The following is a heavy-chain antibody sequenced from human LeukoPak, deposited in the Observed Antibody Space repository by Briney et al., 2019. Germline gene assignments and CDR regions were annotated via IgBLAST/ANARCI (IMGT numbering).Heavy chain of an antibody. Sequence: ASVKVSCKVSGYTLTELSMHWVRQAPGKGLEWMGGFDPEDGETIYAQKFQGRVTMTEDTSTDTAYMELSSLRSEDTAVYYCAIDLGPIFGVTSDLDIWGQGTMVTVSS. CDR3: AIDLGPIFGVTSDLDI. V-gene: IGHV1-24*01. D-gene: IGHD3-3*01. J-gene: IGHJ3*02. CDR1: GYTLTELS. CDR2: FDPEDGET.